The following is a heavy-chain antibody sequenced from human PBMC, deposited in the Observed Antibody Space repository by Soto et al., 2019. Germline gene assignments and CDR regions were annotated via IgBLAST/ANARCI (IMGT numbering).Heavy chain of an antibody. CDR1: GGSISRSSYS. J-gene: IGHJ5*01. CDR3: ATRQGGSYNWFDS. CDR2: LYYSGNT. V-gene: IGHV4-39*01. D-gene: IGHD2-15*01. Sequence: PSETLSLTCTVSGGSISRSSYSWAWIRQPPGKGLEWIGTLYYSGNTYYNPSLKSRVTISVDTSKNQFSLKLSSVTAADTAVYYCATRQGGSYNWFDSWGQGTLVTVSS.